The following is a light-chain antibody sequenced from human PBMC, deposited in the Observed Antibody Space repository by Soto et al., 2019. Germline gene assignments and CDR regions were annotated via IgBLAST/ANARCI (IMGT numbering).Light chain of an antibody. CDR2: DVS. V-gene: IGLV2-14*01. J-gene: IGLJ2*01. CDR1: SSDVGGYNC. Sequence: SALTQPASVSGSPGQSITISCTGTSSDVGGYNCVSWYQQHPGKAPKLMIYDVSNWPSGASNRFSGSKSGNTASLTISGLQAEDEADYYCSSCTSSSTPVVFGGGTKLTVL. CDR3: SSCTSSSTPVV.